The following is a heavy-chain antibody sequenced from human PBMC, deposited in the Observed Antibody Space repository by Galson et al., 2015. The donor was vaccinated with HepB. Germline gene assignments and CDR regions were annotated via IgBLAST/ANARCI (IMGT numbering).Heavy chain of an antibody. J-gene: IGHJ6*02. V-gene: IGHV3-30*03. Sequence: SLRLSCAASGFTFSSYGMHWVRQAPGKGLEWVAVISYDGSNKYYADSVKGRFTISRDNSKNTLYLQMNSLRAEDTAVYYCAREYEDYDFWSSVVRKNPYYYYGMDVWGQGTTVTVSS. CDR1: GFTFSSYG. CDR2: ISYDGSNK. D-gene: IGHD3-3*01. CDR3: AREYEDYDFWSSVVRKNPYYYYGMDV.